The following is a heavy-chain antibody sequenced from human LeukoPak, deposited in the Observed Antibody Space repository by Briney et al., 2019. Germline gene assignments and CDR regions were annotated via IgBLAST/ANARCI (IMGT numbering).Heavy chain of an antibody. CDR2: IRSKAYGGTT. CDR3: TREEDIVVVVAATFDY. D-gene: IGHD2-15*01. CDR1: GFTFGDYA. J-gene: IGHJ4*02. V-gene: IGHV3-49*03. Sequence: QAGGSLRLSCTASGFTFGDYAMSWFRQAPGKGLEWVGFIRSKAYGGTTEYAASVKGRFTISRDDSKSSAYLQMNSLKTEDTAVYYCTREEDIVVVVAATFDYWGQGTLVTVSS.